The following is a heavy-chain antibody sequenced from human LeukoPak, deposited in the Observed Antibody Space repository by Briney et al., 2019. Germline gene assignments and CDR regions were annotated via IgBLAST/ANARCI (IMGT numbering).Heavy chain of an antibody. CDR3: AKNGEPHYYMDV. D-gene: IGHD1-14*01. V-gene: IGHV3-23*01. J-gene: IGHJ6*03. CDR2: ISSSGGSA. CDR1: GFTFTSYA. Sequence: GGSLRLSCAASGFTFTSYAMSWVRQAPGKGLEWVSIISSSGGSAYYSDSVKGRFTISRDNSKNTLYLQMNSLRAEDTAVYYCAKNGEPHYYMDVLGKGTTVTVSS.